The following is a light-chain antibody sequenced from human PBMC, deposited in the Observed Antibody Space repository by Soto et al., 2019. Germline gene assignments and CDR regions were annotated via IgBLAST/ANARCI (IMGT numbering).Light chain of an antibody. J-gene: IGKJ2*01. CDR1: QSVNSRF. V-gene: IGKV3-20*01. CDR3: QQYGDSPPNT. Sequence: EMVLTQSPGTLSLSPGESATLSCRASQSVNSRFLAWYQHKPGQAPRLLIYAASTRATGIPDRFSGSASGTDFTLTISRLEPEDFAVYYCQQYGDSPPNTFGQGTKLEIK. CDR2: AAS.